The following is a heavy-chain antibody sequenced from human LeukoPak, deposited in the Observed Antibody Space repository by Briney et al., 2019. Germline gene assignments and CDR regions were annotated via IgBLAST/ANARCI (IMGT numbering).Heavy chain of an antibody. V-gene: IGHV7-4-1*02. Sequence: ASVKVSCKASGCTFTSYAMNWVRQAPGQGLEWMGWISTNTGNPTYAQGFTGRFVFSLDTSVSTAYLQISSLEAEDTAVYYCARKSVAATPRDIVYQYSYMDVWGKGTTVTVSS. CDR3: ARKSVAATPRDIVYQYSYMDV. CDR2: ISTNTGNP. D-gene: IGHD2-15*01. CDR1: GCTFTSYA. J-gene: IGHJ6*03.